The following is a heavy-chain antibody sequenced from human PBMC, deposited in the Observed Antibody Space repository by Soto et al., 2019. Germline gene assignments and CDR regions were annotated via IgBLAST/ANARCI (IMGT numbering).Heavy chain of an antibody. CDR1: GFTFSSYA. V-gene: IGHV3-30*14. CDR2: ISYDGSNK. J-gene: IGHJ4*02. CDR3: ARESGYYPTPRFDY. Sequence: QVQLVESGGGVVQPGRSLRLSCAASGFTFSSYAMHWVRQAPGKGLEWVAVISYDGSNKNYADSVKGRFTISRDNAKNTLYLQMNSLRAEDTGVYYCARESGYYPTPRFDYWGQGTLVTLSS. D-gene: IGHD3-3*01.